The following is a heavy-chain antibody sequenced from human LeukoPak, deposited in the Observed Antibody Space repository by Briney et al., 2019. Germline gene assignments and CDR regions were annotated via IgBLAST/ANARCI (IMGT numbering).Heavy chain of an antibody. Sequence: GGSLRLSCAASGFTFSSYWMGWVRQAPGKGLEWVANIKQDGSEKSYVDSVKGRFTISRDNAKNSLYLQMNSLRAEDTALYYCAKYPGFDYETPDYFDYWGQGTLVTVSS. J-gene: IGHJ4*02. D-gene: IGHD4-17*01. CDR3: AKYPGFDYETPDYFDY. CDR1: GFTFSSYW. V-gene: IGHV3-7*03. CDR2: IKQDGSEK.